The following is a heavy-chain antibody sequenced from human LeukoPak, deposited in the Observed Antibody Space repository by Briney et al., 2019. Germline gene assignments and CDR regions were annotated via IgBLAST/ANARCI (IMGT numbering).Heavy chain of an antibody. CDR1: GFTFSSYS. J-gene: IGHJ4*02. CDR3: AREEGFGELPHYFDY. D-gene: IGHD3-10*01. Sequence: GGSLRLSCAASGFTFSSYSMNWVRQAPGKGLEWVSSISSSSSYIYYADSVKGRFTISRDNAKNSLYLQMNSLRAEDTAVYYCAREEGFGELPHYFDYWGPGTLVTVSS. V-gene: IGHV3-21*01. CDR2: ISSSSSYI.